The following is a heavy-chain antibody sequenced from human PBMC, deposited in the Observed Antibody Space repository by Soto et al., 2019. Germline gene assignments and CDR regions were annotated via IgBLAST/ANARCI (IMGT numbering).Heavy chain of an antibody. V-gene: IGHV3-23*01. J-gene: IGHJ4*02. Sequence: EVQLLESGGGLVQPGGSLRLSCAASGFTFSSYAMSWVRQAPGKGLEWVSAISGSGGSTYYADSVKGRFTISRDNSKNTVYLQMNSLRAEDTAIYYCAKVPHLSGGDCCDYWGQGTLVTVSS. CDR3: AKVPHLSGGDCCDY. CDR2: ISGSGGST. CDR1: GFTFSSYA. D-gene: IGHD2-15*01.